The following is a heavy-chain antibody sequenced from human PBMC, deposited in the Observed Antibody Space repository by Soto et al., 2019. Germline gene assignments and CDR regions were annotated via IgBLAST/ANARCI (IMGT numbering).Heavy chain of an antibody. Sequence: QVQLVQSGAEVKKPGASVKVSCKASGYTFTNYYMHWVRQAPGQGLEWMGIINPNGGSTSYAQKVQGRVTMTRDTSTSPVYMELSSLRSEDTAVYYCARGDYDFGFDYWGQGTLVTVSS. CDR2: INPNGGST. J-gene: IGHJ4*02. V-gene: IGHV1-46*01. D-gene: IGHD3-3*01. CDR1: GYTFTNYY. CDR3: ARGDYDFGFDY.